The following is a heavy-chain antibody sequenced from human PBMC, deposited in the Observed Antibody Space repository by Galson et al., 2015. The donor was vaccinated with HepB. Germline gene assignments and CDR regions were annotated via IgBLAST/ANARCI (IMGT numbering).Heavy chain of an antibody. CDR1: GFTVNGYS. J-gene: IGHJ4*02. CDR2: ISSSSNSI. Sequence: SLRLSCAASGFTVNGYSMNWVRQAPGKGLEWVSYISSSSNSIYYADSVKGRFTISRDNAKNSLYLQMNSLRAEDTAVYYCVRDLDYWGQGTLVTVSS. V-gene: IGHV3-48*01. CDR3: VRDLDY.